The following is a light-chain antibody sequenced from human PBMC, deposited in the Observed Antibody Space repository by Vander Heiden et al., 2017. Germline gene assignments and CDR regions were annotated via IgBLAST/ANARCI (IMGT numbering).Light chain of an antibody. V-gene: IGKV2-28*01. CDR3: RQALQTPRT. CDR1: QSLLHSNGYNY. CDR2: LGS. Sequence: DIVMTQSPLSLPVTPGEPASISCRFSQSLLHSNGYNYLDWYLQKPGQSPQLLIYLGSNRASGVPDRFSGSGSGTDFTLKISRVEAEDVGVYYCRQALQTPRTFGQGTKVXIK. J-gene: IGKJ1*01.